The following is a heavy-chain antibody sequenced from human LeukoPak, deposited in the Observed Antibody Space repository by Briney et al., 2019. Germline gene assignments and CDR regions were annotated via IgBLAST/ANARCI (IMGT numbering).Heavy chain of an antibody. CDR1: GYTFTSYY. D-gene: IGHD2-2*02. J-gene: IGHJ3*02. CDR2: INPSGGST. CDR3: ATSVVPAAIQLHGAFDI. Sequence: ASVKVSCKASGYTFTSYYMHWVRQAPGQGLEWMGIINPSGGSTSYAQKFQGRVTMTEDTSTDTAYMELSSLRSEDTAVYYCATSVVPAAIQLHGAFDIWGQGTMVTVSS. V-gene: IGHV1-46*01.